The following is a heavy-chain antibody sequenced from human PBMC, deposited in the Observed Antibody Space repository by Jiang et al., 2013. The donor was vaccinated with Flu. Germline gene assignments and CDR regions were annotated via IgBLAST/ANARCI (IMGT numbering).Heavy chain of an antibody. CDR3: ARLKYGDYVGYWFDP. J-gene: IGHJ5*02. D-gene: IGHD4-17*01. V-gene: IGHV4-59*08. Sequence: VKPSETLSLTCTVSGGPISGYHWSWIRQPPGKGLEWIGYIHYSGSTNYSPSLKSRVTISVATSRNQFSLKLSSVTAADTAVYYCARLKYGDYVGYWFDPWGQGTLVTVSS. CDR1: GGPISGYH. CDR2: IHYSGST.